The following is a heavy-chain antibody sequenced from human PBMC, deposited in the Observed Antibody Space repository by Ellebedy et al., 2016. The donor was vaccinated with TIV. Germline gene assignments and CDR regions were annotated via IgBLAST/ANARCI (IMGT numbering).Heavy chain of an antibody. D-gene: IGHD6-13*01. J-gene: IGHJ4*02. V-gene: IGHV3-21*01. CDR2: ISSSATSI. CDR3: ARPGASYSSSWYDFDC. CDR1: GFTFSSFT. Sequence: PGGSLRLSCAASGFTFSSFTMNWVRQAPGKGLEWVSSISSSATSIHNADAVKGRFTISRDNAKNSLYLQMNSLRVEETAVYYCARPGASYSSSWYDFDCWGQGTLVTVSS.